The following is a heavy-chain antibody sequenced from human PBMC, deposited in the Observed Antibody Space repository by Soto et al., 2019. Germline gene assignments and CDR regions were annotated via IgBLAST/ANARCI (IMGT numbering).Heavy chain of an antibody. V-gene: IGHV4-31*03. D-gene: IGHD3-3*01. CDR3: ATGDFCNGPNCFDP. Sequence: SQTLSLTCTVSGGSVNSDTYYWTWIRQHPGKGLEWIGYIFYDGTTYYNPSLKSRVSISVDTSQNQFSLKGNSMTAADTAVYYCATGDFCNGPNCFDPWRQGTLVTVSS. CDR2: IFYDGTT. CDR1: GGSVNSDTYY. J-gene: IGHJ5*02.